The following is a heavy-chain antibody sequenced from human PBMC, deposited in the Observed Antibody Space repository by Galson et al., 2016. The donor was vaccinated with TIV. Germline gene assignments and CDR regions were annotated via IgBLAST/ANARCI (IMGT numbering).Heavy chain of an antibody. J-gene: IGHJ4*02. CDR2: IYTSGSI. V-gene: IGHV4-61*02. D-gene: IGHD3-16*01. Sequence: TLSLTCTVSGGSINSGSYFWTWISQPAGKGLEWIGRIYTSGSIHYNPSLESRVTVSIDTSENQFSLKLNSVTAADTAVYYCARRRDDGFDYWGQGTLVTVSS. CDR3: ARRRDDGFDY. CDR1: GGSINSGSYF.